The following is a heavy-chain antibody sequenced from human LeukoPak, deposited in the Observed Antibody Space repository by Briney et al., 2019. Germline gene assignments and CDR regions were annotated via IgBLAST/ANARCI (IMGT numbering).Heavy chain of an antibody. CDR1: GYTFTGSY. D-gene: IGHD2-15*01. J-gene: IGHJ4*02. Sequence: GASVKVSCKASGYTFTGSYIHWVRQAPGQGLEWMGWINPNSGGTSSAQKFQGRVTMTRDTSVSTAYMELSRLRSDDTALYYCARETGYCSGGRCYFIYWGQGTLDTVSS. V-gene: IGHV1-2*02. CDR2: INPNSGGT. CDR3: ARETGYCSGGRCYFIY.